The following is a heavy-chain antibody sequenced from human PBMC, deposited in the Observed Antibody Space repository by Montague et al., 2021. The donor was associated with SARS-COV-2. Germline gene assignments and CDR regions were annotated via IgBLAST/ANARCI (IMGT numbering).Heavy chain of an antibody. V-gene: IGHV4-4*02. CDR1: GGSISGSNW. CDR3: ARVRYYGSGTSLGMDV. J-gene: IGHJ6*02. Sequence: SETLSLTCAVSGGSISGSNWWTWLRQPPGKGLEWIGEILHSGSTNYISSLKSRVTISVDKSKNQFSLKLSSVTAADTAVYYCARVRYYGSGTSLGMDVWGQGTTVTVSS. CDR2: ILHSGST. D-gene: IGHD3-10*01.